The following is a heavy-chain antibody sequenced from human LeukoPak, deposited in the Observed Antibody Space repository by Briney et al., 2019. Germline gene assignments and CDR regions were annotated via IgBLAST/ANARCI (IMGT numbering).Heavy chain of an antibody. Sequence: GGSLRLSCSVSGFSFSTYNMNWVRQAPGKGLEWVSYISSGSSTIYYLESVKGRSTISRDNAQNSLFLQMSSLRAEDTAVYYCARGPGDPPHFDFWGQGTLVTVSS. CDR2: ISSGSSTI. CDR3: ARGPGDPPHFDF. J-gene: IGHJ4*02. D-gene: IGHD7-27*01. CDR1: GFSFSTYN. V-gene: IGHV3-48*04.